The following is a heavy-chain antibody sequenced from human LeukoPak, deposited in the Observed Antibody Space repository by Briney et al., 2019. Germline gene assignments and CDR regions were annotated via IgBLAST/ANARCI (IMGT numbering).Heavy chain of an antibody. J-gene: IGHJ6*02. V-gene: IGHV3-30*04. D-gene: IGHD2-2*01. CDR3: ARDLYCSSTSCLYYYYGMDV. Sequence: GGSLRLSCAASGFTFSSYAMHWVRQAPGKGLEWVAVISYDGSNKYHADSVKGRFTISRDNSKNTLYLQMNSLRAEDTAVYYCARDLYCSSTSCLYYYYGMDVWGQGTTVTVSS. CDR1: GFTFSSYA. CDR2: ISYDGSNK.